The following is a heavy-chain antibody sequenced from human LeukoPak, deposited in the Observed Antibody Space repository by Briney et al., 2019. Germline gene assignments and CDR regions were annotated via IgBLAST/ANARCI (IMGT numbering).Heavy chain of an antibody. V-gene: IGHV4-61*09. J-gene: IGHJ4*02. CDR1: GGSIRSGSGAYRAHEIFY. CDR2: ISGSGRT. CDR3: AREGHPGPGSWNIGNFDN. Sequence: PSETLSLTCSVSGGSIRSGSGAYRAHEIFYWSWIRQSAGKGLEWIGHISGSGRTNFNPSLQSRVTMSLDTSKNQFSLKVTSVIAADTAVYYCAREGHPGPGSWNIGNFDNWGQGILVTVSS. D-gene: IGHD1/OR15-1a*01.